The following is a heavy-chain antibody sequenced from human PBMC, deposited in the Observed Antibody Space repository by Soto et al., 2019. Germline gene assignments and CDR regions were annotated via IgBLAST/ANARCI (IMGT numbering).Heavy chain of an antibody. CDR2: IKQDGSEK. CDR3: AKLYYYYYYMDV. CDR1: GFTFSSYW. J-gene: IGHJ6*03. V-gene: IGHV3-7*01. Sequence: GGSLRLSCAASGFTFSSYWMSWVRQAPGKGLEWVANIKQDGSEKYYVDSVKGRFTITRDNAKNSLYLQINSLRAEDTAVYYCAKLYYYYYYMDVWDKGTTVTVSS.